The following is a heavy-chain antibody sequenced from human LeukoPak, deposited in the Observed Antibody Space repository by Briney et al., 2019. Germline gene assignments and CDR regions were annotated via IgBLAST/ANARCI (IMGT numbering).Heavy chain of an antibody. CDR2: INSDGSST. CDR3: AKVPEDGYNFRPFDY. Sequence: GGSLRLSCAASGFTFSSYWMHWVRQAPGKGLVWVSRINSDGSSTSYADSVKGRFTISRDNSKNTLYLQMNSLRAEDTAVYYCAKVPEDGYNFRPFDYWGQGTLVTVSS. CDR1: GFTFSSYW. D-gene: IGHD5-24*01. J-gene: IGHJ4*02. V-gene: IGHV3-74*01.